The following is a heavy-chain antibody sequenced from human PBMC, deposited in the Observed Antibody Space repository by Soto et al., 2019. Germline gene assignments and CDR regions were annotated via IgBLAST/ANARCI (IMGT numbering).Heavy chain of an antibody. D-gene: IGHD3-3*01. V-gene: IGHV4-4*07. Sequence: TSETLSLTCTVSGGSISSYYWSWIRQPAGKGLEWIGRIYTSGSTNYNPSLKSRVTMSVDTSKNQFSLKLSSVTAADTAVYYCARDLYYDFWSGYYTHYYYYGMDVWGQGTTVTVSS. CDR1: GGSISSYY. J-gene: IGHJ6*02. CDR2: IYTSGST. CDR3: ARDLYYDFWSGYYTHYYYYGMDV.